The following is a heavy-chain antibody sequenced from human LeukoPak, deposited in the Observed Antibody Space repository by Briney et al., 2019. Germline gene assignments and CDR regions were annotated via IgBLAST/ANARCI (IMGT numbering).Heavy chain of an antibody. D-gene: IGHD6-19*01. V-gene: IGHV4-39*01. J-gene: IGHJ3*02. Sequence: SETLSLTCTVSGASISSSDYYWGWIRQPPGKGLEWIGSLYSGGLTYYNPSLKSRVTISVDTSKNQFSLKVTSVSAADTAVYSCASGGYSSGWYGSFDIWGQWTVVTVSS. CDR3: ASGGYSSGWYGSFDI. CDR2: LYSGGLT. CDR1: GASISSSDYY.